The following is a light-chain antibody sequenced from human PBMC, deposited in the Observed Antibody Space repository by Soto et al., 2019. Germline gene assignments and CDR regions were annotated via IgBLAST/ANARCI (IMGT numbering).Light chain of an antibody. V-gene: IGKV3-11*01. Sequence: EIVLTQSPATLSLSPGERATLSGRTSQSVSSYLAWYQQKPGQAPRLLIYTASTRATGIPDRFSGSGYGTDFTLTISSLEPEDFAVYYCQERSNWPAITFGHGTRLEIK. J-gene: IGKJ5*01. CDR2: TAS. CDR1: QSVSSY. CDR3: QERSNWPAIT.